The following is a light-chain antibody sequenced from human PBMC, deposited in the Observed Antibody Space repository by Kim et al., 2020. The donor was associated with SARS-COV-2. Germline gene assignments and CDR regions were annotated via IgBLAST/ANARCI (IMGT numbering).Light chain of an antibody. CDR3: TSYTSTSTLV. J-gene: IGLJ2*01. CDR1: SSDVGGYIF. CDR2: DVS. V-gene: IGLV2-14*03. Sequence: GQSITNSFTGTSSDVGGYIFVSWYQHQPGKANKLIIYDVSLRPSGVSDRFSGSKSGNRASLTIFGLQAEDEADYYCTSYTSTSTLVFGGGTQLTVL.